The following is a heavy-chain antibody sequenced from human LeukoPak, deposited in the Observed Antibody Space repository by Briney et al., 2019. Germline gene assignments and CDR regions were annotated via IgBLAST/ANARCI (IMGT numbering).Heavy chain of an antibody. CDR3: ARDGVYGSGSYSQPFDY. V-gene: IGHV3-33*01. D-gene: IGHD3-10*01. CDR2: IWYDGSNK. J-gene: IGHJ4*02. Sequence: PGGSLRLSCAASGFTFSSYGMHWVRQAPGKGLEWVAVIWYDGSNKYYADSVKGRFTISRDNSKNTLYLQMNSLRAEDTAVYYCARDGVYGSGSYSQPFDYWGQGTLVTVSS. CDR1: GFTFSSYG.